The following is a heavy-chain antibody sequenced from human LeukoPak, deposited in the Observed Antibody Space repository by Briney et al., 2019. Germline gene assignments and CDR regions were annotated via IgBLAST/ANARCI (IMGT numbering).Heavy chain of an antibody. V-gene: IGHV4-59*05. J-gene: IGHJ5*02. D-gene: IGHD2-2*01. CDR3: AGALGYCSSTSCYYWFDP. CDR2: IYYSGST. CDR1: GGSISSSY. Sequence: SETLSLTCTVSGGSISSSYWSWIRQPPGKGLEWIGSIYYSGSTYYNPSLKSRVTISVDTSKNQFSLKLSSVTAADTAVYYCAGALGYCSSTSCYYWFDPWGQGTLVTVSS.